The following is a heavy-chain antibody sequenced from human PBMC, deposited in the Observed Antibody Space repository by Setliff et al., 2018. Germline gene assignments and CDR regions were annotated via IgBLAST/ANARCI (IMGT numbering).Heavy chain of an antibody. CDR3: ARAHSDIVVVPAAMRDAFDI. J-gene: IGHJ3*02. CDR1: GGSISSGDYY. V-gene: IGHV4-30-4*08. Sequence: PSETLSLTCTVSGGSISSGDYYWSWIRQPPGKGLEWIGYIYYSGSTYYNPSLKSRVTISVDTSKNQFSLKLSPVTAADTAVYYCARAHSDIVVVPAAMRDAFDIWGQGTMVTVSS. CDR2: IYYSGST. D-gene: IGHD2-2*01.